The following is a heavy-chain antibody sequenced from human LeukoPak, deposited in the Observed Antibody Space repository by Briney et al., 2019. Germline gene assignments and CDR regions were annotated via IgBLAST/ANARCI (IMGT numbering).Heavy chain of an antibody. CDR1: GFTFSDFC. CDR3: EDVDNPVRFEC. D-gene: IGHD5-12*01. CDR2: IRYDGSTR. J-gene: IGHJ4*02. Sequence: PGGSLRLSCAASGFTFSDFCMHWVRQAPGKGLEWVAFIRYDGSTRSYADSVKGRFTISRENSKNTLYLQMSGLRVGDTALYYCEDVDNPVRFECWGEGNLVTVSS. V-gene: IGHV3-30*02.